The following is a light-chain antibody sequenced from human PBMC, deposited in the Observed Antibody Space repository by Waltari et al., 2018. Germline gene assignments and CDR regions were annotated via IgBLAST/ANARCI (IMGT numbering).Light chain of an antibody. CDR1: SRHSSNI. J-gene: IGLJ3*02. CDR2: VNSDGSH. Sequence: QLVWTQSPSASASLGASVTLTCTLSSRHSSNIIALLQQQPEKGPRYLMKVNSDGSHNRGEEIPDRFSGSSSGAERYLTISSLQAEDEADYYCQTGGHGTWVFGGGTKLTVL. CDR3: QTGGHGTWV. V-gene: IGLV4-69*01.